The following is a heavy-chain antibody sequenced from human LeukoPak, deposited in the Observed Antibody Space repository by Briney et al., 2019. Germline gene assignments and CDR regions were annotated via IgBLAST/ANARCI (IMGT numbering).Heavy chain of an antibody. Sequence: ASVKVSCKASGYTFTGHYMHWVRQAPGQGLEWMGWINPNSGGTNYAQKFQGRVTMTRDTSISTAYMELSRLRSDDTAVYYCARVNYDFWSGYYNSWGQGTLVTVSS. CDR3: ARVNYDFWSGYYNS. J-gene: IGHJ4*02. V-gene: IGHV1-2*02. D-gene: IGHD3-3*01. CDR1: GYTFTGHY. CDR2: INPNSGGT.